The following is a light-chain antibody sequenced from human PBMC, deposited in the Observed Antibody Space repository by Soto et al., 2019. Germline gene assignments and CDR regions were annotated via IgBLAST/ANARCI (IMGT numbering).Light chain of an antibody. Sequence: DIQITQYPSSLSASVGDRITITFRASQSISSYLNWYQHKRGRAPKLLIYGASTLQSGVPSRFRGSGSGTDFTLTISSLQPEDYDTYFCQQKYRAPRTFGQGTRLEIK. CDR3: QQKYRAPRT. J-gene: IGKJ5*01. CDR2: GAS. V-gene: IGKV1-39*01. CDR1: QSISSY.